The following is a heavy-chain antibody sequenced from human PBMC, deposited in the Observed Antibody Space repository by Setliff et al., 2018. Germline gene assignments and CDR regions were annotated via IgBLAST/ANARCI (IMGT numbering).Heavy chain of an antibody. CDR2: ISSTGIPI. Sequence: GGSLSLSCSASGFTFSRYAMHWVRQAPRKGLESVSAISSTGIPIYYADSVKARFTISRDDAQNTLYLQMSSLRTDDTAVYYCVKDPSVYGADSGSIWGQGTMVTVSS. CDR1: GFTFSRYA. D-gene: IGHD2-21*02. J-gene: IGHJ3*02. V-gene: IGHV3-64D*09. CDR3: VKDPSVYGADSGSI.